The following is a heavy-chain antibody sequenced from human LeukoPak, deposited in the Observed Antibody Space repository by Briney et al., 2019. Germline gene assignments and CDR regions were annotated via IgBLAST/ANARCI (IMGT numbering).Heavy chain of an antibody. V-gene: IGHV3-21*01. CDR2: ISSSSSYI. J-gene: IGHJ4*02. D-gene: IGHD1-26*01. CDR3: ARDAVGATGYDY. Sequence: PGGSLRLSCAASGFTFSSYSMNWVRQAPGKGLEWVSSISSSSSYIYYADSVKGRFTISRDNAKNSLYLQMNSLRAEDTAVYYCARDAVGATGYDYWDQGTLVTVSS. CDR1: GFTFSSYS.